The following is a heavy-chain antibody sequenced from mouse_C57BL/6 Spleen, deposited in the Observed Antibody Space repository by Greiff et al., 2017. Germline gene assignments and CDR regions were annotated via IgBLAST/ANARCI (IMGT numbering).Heavy chain of an antibody. Sequence: QVQLKQPGAELVKPGASVKLSCKASGYTFTSYWMQWVKQRPGQGLEWIGEIDPSDSYTNYNQKFKGKATLTVDTSSSTAYMQLSSLTSEDSAVYYCARTPLKGYFGYWGQGTTLTVSS. CDR1: GYTFTSYW. V-gene: IGHV1-50*01. J-gene: IGHJ2*01. CDR2: IDPSDSYT. CDR3: ARTPLKGYFGY.